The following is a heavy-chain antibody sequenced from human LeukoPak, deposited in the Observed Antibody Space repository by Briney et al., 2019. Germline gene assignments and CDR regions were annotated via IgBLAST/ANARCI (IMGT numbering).Heavy chain of an antibody. J-gene: IGHJ5*02. CDR3: ARDHTVTHGLNWFDP. CDR1: GSTVSSNY. D-gene: IGHD4-11*01. Sequence: GGSLRLSCAASGSTVSSNYLNWVRQAPGKGLEWLSVIYSGGSTDYAESAKGRFTISRDDSKNTLYLQMSSLRAEDTAVYYCARDHTVTHGLNWFDPWGQGTLVTVSS. V-gene: IGHV3-66*01. CDR2: IYSGGST.